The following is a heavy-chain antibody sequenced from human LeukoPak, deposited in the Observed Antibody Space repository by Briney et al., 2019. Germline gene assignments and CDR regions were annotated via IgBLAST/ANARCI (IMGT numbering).Heavy chain of an antibody. CDR1: GYPFTSYD. J-gene: IGHJ4*02. CDR3: ARGRGWGILDS. V-gene: IGHV1-8*01. Sequence: ASVKVSCKTSGYPFTSYDIRWVRQAAGHGLEWMSWMTPNSEKRAYAQKFQGRVTMTTNTSIDTAYMELSSLTFDDTAIYYCARGRGWGILDSWGQGHLVTVSS. D-gene: IGHD6-19*01. CDR2: MTPNSEKR.